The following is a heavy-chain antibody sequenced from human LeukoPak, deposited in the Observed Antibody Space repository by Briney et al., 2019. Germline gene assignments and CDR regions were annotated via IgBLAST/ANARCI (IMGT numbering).Heavy chain of an antibody. V-gene: IGHV3-23*01. CDR1: GFTFSSYA. Sequence: GGSLRLSCAASGFTFSSYAMSWVRQAPGKGLEWVSAISGSGGSTYYADSVKGRFTISRDNSKNTLYLQMNSLRAEDTAVYYCAKDPRRYDFWSGYPDYWGQGTLVTVSS. J-gene: IGHJ4*02. CDR2: ISGSGGST. CDR3: AKDPRRYDFWSGYPDY. D-gene: IGHD3-3*01.